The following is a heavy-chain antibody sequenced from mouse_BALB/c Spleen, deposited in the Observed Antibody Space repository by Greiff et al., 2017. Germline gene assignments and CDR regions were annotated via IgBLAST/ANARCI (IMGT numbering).Heavy chain of an antibody. CDR3: ARSGDYMGSAMDD. Sequence: QVQLKQSGAELVRPGTSVKVSCKASGYAFTNYLIEWVKQRPGQGLEWIGVINPGSGGTNYNEKFKGKATLTADKSSSTAYMQLSSLTSDDSAVYFCARSGDYMGSAMDDWGQGTSVTVSS. D-gene: IGHD2-4*01. V-gene: IGHV1-54*01. J-gene: IGHJ4*01. CDR1: GYAFTNYL. CDR2: INPGSGGT.